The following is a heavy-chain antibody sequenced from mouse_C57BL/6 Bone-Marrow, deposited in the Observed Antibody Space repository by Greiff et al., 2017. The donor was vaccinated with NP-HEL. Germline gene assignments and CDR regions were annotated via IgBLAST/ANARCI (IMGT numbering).Heavy chain of an antibody. D-gene: IGHD2-3*01. Sequence: VQLQQSGAELVRPGASVKLSCKASGYTFTDYYINWVKQRPGQGLEWIARIYPGSGNTYYNEKFKGKATLTAEKSSSTAYMQLSSLTSEDSAVYFCARDGYCGFAYWGQGTLVTVSA. J-gene: IGHJ3*01. CDR3: ARDGYCGFAY. CDR2: IYPGSGNT. V-gene: IGHV1-76*01. CDR1: GYTFTDYY.